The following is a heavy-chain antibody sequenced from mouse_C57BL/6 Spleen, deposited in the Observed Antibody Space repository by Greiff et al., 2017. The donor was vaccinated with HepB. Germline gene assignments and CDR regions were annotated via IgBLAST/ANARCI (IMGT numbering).Heavy chain of an antibody. J-gene: IGHJ1*03. CDR2: IYPGNSDT. D-gene: IGHD2-4*01. Sequence: DVQLQESGTVLARPGASVKMSCKTSGYTFTSYWMHWVKQRPGQGLEWIGAIYPGNSDTSYNQKFKGKAKLTAVTSASTAYMELSSLTNEDSAVYYCTFYYDYDDWYFDVWGTGTTVTVSS. V-gene: IGHV1-5*01. CDR3: TFYYDYDDWYFDV. CDR1: GYTFTSYW.